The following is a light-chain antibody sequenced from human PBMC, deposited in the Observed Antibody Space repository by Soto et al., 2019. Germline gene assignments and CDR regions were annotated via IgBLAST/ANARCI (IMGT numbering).Light chain of an antibody. Sequence: DIVMTQSPLSLPVTPGEPASISCRSSQSLLHSNGYNYLNWYLQKPGQSPQLLIYFGSNRASGVPDRFSGSGSGTDFTLKISRVEPEDVGVYYCMQTLQTPPTFGQGTKVDIK. V-gene: IGKV2-28*01. CDR3: MQTLQTPPT. J-gene: IGKJ1*01. CDR1: QSLLHSNGYNY. CDR2: FGS.